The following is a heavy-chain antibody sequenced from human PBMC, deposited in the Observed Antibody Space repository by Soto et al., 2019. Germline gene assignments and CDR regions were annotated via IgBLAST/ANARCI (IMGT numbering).Heavy chain of an antibody. Sequence: EVQLVESGGGLVKPGGSLRLSCAASGFTFSSYSMNWVRQAPGKGLEWVSSISSSSSYIYYADSVKGRFTISRDNAKNSLYLQMNSLRAEDTAVYYWAGIVDCTHGVCGSDAFDIWGQGTMVTVSS. CDR1: GFTFSSYS. V-gene: IGHV3-21*01. CDR2: ISSSSSYI. CDR3: AGIVDCTHGVCGSDAFDI. J-gene: IGHJ3*02. D-gene: IGHD2-8*01.